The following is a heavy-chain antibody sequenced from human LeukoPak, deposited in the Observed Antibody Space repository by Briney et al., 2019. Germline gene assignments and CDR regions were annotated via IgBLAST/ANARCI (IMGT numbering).Heavy chain of an antibody. Sequence: SQTLSLTCAISGDSVSSNNCAWTWIRQSPSRGLEWLGRTYYRSKWYNEYAVSMRGRMTINADTSKNQFSLQLNSVTPEDTAIYYCARDVATSGWYTFDYWGQGTLVTVSS. CDR2: TYYRSKWYN. D-gene: IGHD6-19*01. CDR3: ARDVATSGWYTFDY. CDR1: GDSVSSNNCA. J-gene: IGHJ4*02. V-gene: IGHV6-1*01.